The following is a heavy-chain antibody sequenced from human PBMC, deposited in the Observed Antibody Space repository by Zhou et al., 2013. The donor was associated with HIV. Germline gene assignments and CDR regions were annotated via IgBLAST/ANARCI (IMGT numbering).Heavy chain of an antibody. CDR1: GYTFNSYG. CDR2: INPKRGGT. V-gene: IGHV1-2*04. J-gene: IGHJ4*02. CDR3: ARSRVAIISGHYCLDF. D-gene: IGHD2-21*01. Sequence: QVQLVQSGAEVKEPGASVKVSCKASGYTFNSYGISWVRQAPGQGLEWMGWINPKRGGTNYAQKFQGWVTMTRDTSVTTAYMELRRLRYVDTAVYYCARSRVAIISGHYCLDFWGQGTLVTVPS.